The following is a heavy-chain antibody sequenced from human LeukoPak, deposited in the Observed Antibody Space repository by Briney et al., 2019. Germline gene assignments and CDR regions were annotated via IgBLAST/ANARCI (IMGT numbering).Heavy chain of an antibody. CDR1: GFTFSSYS. D-gene: IGHD3-3*01. Sequence: PGGSLRLSCAASGFTFSSYSMNWVRQAPGKGLEWVSVIYSGGSTYYADSVKGRFTISRDNSKNTLYLQMNSLRAEDTAVYYCAREMLDFWSSYQDHYGMDVWGQGTTVTVSS. CDR3: AREMLDFWSSYQDHYGMDV. CDR2: IYSGGST. V-gene: IGHV3-53*01. J-gene: IGHJ6*02.